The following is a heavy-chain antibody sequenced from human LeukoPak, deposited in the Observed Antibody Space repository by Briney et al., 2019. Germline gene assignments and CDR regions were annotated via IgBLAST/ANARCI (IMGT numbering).Heavy chain of an antibody. D-gene: IGHD6-6*01. V-gene: IGHV4-39*01. Sequence: SETLSPTCTVSGGSISSSSYYWGWIRQPPGKGLEWIGSIYYSGSTYYNPSLKSRVTISVDTSKNQFSLKLSSVTAADTAVYYCARPESSIAAWGYFDLWGRGTLVTVSS. J-gene: IGHJ2*01. CDR1: GGSISSSSYY. CDR2: IYYSGST. CDR3: ARPESSIAAWGYFDL.